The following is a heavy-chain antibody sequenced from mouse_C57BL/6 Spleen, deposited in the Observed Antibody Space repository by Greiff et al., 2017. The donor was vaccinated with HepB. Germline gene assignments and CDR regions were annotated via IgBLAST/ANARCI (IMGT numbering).Heavy chain of an antibody. Sequence: VKLMESGPGLVAPSQSLSITCTVSGFSLTSYAISWVRQPPGKGLEWLGVIWTGGGTNYNSAPKSRLSTSKDNSKSQVFLKMNSLQTDDTARYYCARFTTVVEGAWFAYWGQGTLVTVSA. CDR2: IWTGGGT. V-gene: IGHV2-9-1*01. CDR3: ARFTTVVEGAWFAY. D-gene: IGHD1-1*01. CDR1: GFSLTSYA. J-gene: IGHJ3*01.